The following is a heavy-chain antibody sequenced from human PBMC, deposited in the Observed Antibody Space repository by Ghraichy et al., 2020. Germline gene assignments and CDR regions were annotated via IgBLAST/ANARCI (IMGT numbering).Heavy chain of an antibody. V-gene: IGHV4-59*01. CDR3: ARGIQLWPTDY. D-gene: IGHD5-18*01. J-gene: IGHJ4*02. CDR2: IYYSGST. Sequence: SETLSLTCTVSGGSISSYYWSWIRQPPGKGLEWIGYIYYSGSTNYNPSLKSRVTISVDTSKNQFSLKLSSVTAADTAVYYCARGIQLWPTDYWGQGTLVTVSS. CDR1: GGSISSYY.